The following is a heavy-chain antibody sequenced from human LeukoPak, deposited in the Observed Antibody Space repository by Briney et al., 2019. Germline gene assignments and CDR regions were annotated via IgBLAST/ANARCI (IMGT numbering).Heavy chain of an antibody. CDR1: GFTFSSYA. Sequence: GGSLRLSCAASGFTFSSYAMSWVRQAPGKGLEWVSAISGSGGSTYYADSVKGRFTISRDNSKNTLYLQMNSLRVEDTAVYYCAKRGDSSGYPSYFDYWGQGTLVTVSS. V-gene: IGHV3-23*01. CDR2: ISGSGGST. CDR3: AKRGDSSGYPSYFDY. J-gene: IGHJ4*02. D-gene: IGHD3-22*01.